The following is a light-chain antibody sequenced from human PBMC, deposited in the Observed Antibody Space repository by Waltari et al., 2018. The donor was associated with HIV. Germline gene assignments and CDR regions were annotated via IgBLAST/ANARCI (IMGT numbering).Light chain of an antibody. Sequence: SYELTQPPSVSVSPGQTARITCSGDALPKKYAYWYQKKSGQAPVLVIYEDRKRPPGIPERVSGASSGTVATLTISGAQVEDESDYYCYSTDTSGHHRVFGGGTKLTVL. V-gene: IGLV3-10*01. CDR3: YSTDTSGHHRV. CDR2: EDR. CDR1: ALPKKY. J-gene: IGLJ2*01.